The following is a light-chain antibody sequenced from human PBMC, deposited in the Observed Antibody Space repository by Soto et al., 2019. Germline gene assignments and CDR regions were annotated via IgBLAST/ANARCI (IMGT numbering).Light chain of an antibody. J-gene: IGKJ4*02. V-gene: IGKV3-20*01. CDR1: QSVSSTY. CDR2: GAS. Sequence: EIVLTQSPGTLSLSPGERATLSCRASQSVSSTYLAWYQQKPGQAPRLLIYGASSRATGIPDRFSGSGSGAYFTLTSSVLEPEDFAEYCCQHCGGSPTFGGGTKVEIK. CDR3: QHCGGSPT.